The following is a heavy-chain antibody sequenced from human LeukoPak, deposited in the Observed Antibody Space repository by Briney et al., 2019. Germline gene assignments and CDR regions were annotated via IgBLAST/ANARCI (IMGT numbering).Heavy chain of an antibody. CDR1: EFTFSSYG. CDR2: ISYDGSNK. CDR3: AKDKSDSSGYHFDY. V-gene: IGHV3-30*18. D-gene: IGHD3-22*01. Sequence: GGSLRLSCAASEFTFSSYGMHWVRQAPGKGLEWVAVISYDGSNKYYAASVKGRFTISRDNSTNTLYLQMNSLRAEDTAVYYCAKDKSDSSGYHFDYWGQGTLVTVSS. J-gene: IGHJ4*02.